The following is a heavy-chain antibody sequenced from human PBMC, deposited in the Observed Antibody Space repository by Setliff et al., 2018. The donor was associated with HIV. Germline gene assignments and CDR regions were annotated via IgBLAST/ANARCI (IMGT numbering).Heavy chain of an antibody. D-gene: IGHD1-1*01. V-gene: IGHV3-13*01. CDR1: GFTFSRHD. J-gene: IGHJ3*01. Sequence: PGGSLRLSCAASGFTFSRHDMHWIRQGPGKGLEWVSAIGTAGDTYYGASVKGRFIISRENAKSSMHLQMNSLRVGDSAVYYCARIFFSTGAFDLWGQGTLVTVSS. CDR3: ARIFFSTGAFDL. CDR2: IGTAGDT.